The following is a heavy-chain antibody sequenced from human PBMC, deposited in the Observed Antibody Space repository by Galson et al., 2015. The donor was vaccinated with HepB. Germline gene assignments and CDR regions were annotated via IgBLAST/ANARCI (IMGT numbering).Heavy chain of an antibody. CDR3: AKDILHWSFDH. Sequence: SLRLSCAASGFGIYYNAMAWVCQAPGKGLEWVAAIGGSSTRTDYAASVQGRFTISRDTSRNILYLHLNFLRAEDTAVYYCAKDILHWSFDHWGQGTLVTVSS. D-gene: IGHD2-8*02. CDR1: GFGIYYNA. J-gene: IGHJ4*02. V-gene: IGHV3-23*01. CDR2: IGGSSTRT.